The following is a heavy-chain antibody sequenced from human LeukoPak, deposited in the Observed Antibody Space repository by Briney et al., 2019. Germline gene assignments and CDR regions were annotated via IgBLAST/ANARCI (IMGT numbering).Heavy chain of an antibody. J-gene: IGHJ4*02. CDR3: ARSEMADY. CDR2: INPDSGAT. D-gene: IGHD1-14*01. Sequence: ASVKVSCKASGYTFMGYDMHWVRQAPGQGLEWMGWINPDSGATNYAQRFQGRVTMTRDTSISTAYMELSRLRSDDTALYYCARSEMADYWGQGTLVTVSS. CDR1: GYTFMGYD. V-gene: IGHV1-2*02.